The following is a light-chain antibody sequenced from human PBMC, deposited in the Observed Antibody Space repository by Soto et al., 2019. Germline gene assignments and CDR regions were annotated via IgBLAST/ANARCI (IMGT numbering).Light chain of an antibody. CDR2: GAS. J-gene: IGKJ1*01. CDR1: QSVRSN. V-gene: IGKV3-15*01. Sequence: EIVMTQSPATLSVSPGERVTLSCRASQSVRSNLAWYQQKPGQAPRLLISGASTRATGIPAKFSGSGSGTAFTLSISSLQSEDFAVYYCHQYNNWPLTFGQGTKVQIK. CDR3: HQYNNWPLT.